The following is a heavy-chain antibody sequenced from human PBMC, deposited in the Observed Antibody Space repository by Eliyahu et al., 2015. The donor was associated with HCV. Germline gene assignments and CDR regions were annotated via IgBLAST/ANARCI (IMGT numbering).Heavy chain of an antibody. J-gene: IGHJ4*02. D-gene: IGHD3-10*01. V-gene: IGHV3-23*01. CDR3: AKDTTDYGSGSYLGDY. Sequence: EVQLLESGGGLVQPGGSLRLSCAASGFTFNNYVMTWVRQAPGKGLEWVSSLTGSGRTTYYAESVRGRFTISRDNAKNTLYLQMDSLRVEDTAIYYCAKDTTDYGSGSYLGDYWGQGTLVTVSS. CDR2: LTGSGRTT. CDR1: GFTFNNYV.